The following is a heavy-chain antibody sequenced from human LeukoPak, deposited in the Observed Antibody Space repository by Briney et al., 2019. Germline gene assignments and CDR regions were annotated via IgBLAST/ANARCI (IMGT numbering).Heavy chain of an antibody. CDR2: IIPIFGTA. J-gene: IGHJ4*02. D-gene: IGHD3-10*01. V-gene: IGHV1-69*06. CDR3: ATDISGPGDY. CDR1: GGTFSSYA. Sequence: ASVKVSCKASGGTFSSYAISWVRQAPGQGLEWMGGIIPIFGTANYAQKFQGRVTMTEDTSTDTAYMELSSLRSEDTAVYYCATDISGPGDYWGQGTLVTVSS.